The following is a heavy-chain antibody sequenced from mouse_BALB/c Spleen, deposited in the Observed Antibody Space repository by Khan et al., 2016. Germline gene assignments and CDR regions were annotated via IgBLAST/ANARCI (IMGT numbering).Heavy chain of an antibody. Sequence: QIQLVQSGPELKKPGQTVKISCKASGYTFTNYGMNWVKQAPGKGLKWMGWINTYSGESTYADDFKGRFAFSLETSANTAYLQINNLKNEDTATSFCARYRYYYGSSRYFDVWGAGTTVTVSS. V-gene: IGHV9-3-1*01. J-gene: IGHJ1*01. D-gene: IGHD1-1*01. CDR1: GYTFTNYG. CDR2: INTYSGES. CDR3: ARYRYYYGSSRYFDV.